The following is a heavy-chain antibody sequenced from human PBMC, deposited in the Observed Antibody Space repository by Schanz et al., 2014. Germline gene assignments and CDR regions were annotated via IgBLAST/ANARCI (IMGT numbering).Heavy chain of an antibody. V-gene: IGHV3-23*01. CDR3: AKAGSGWSTAGYYY. D-gene: IGHD6-19*01. CDR2: ISDNGIST. CDR1: GFTFTNYA. J-gene: IGHJ4*02. Sequence: EVQLLESGGGLVQPGGSLRLSCAASGFTFTNYAMTWVRQAPGKGLEWVSGISDNGISTYYADSVKGRFSISRENSKSILYLQMNSLRAEDTAVYYCAKAGSGWSTAGYYYWGQGTLVAVSS.